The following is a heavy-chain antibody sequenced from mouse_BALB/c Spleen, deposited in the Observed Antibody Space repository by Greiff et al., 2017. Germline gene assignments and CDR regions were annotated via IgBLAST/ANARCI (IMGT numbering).Heavy chain of an antibody. CDR1: GYSITSDYA. CDR3: ATLYGPLMDY. CDR2: ISYSGST. V-gene: IGHV3-2*02. Sequence: EVKLQESGPGLVKPSQSLSLTCTVTGYSITSDYAWNWIRQFPGNKLEWMGYISYSGSTSYNPSLKSRISITRDTSKNQFFLQLNSVTTEDTATYYCATLYGPLMDYWGQGTSVTVSS. J-gene: IGHJ4*01. D-gene: IGHD1-1*02.